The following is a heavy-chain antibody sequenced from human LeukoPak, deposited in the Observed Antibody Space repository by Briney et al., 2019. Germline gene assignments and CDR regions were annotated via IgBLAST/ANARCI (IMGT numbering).Heavy chain of an antibody. J-gene: IGHJ5*02. CDR3: ARGFPDYVWGSYRRNWFDP. Sequence: SETLSLTCAVYGGSFSGYYWSWIRQPPGKGLEWIGEINHSGSTNYNPSLKSRVTISVDTSKNQFSLKLSSVTAADTAVYYCARGFPDYVWGSYRRNWFDPWGQGTLVTVPS. CDR2: INHSGST. CDR1: GGSFSGYY. V-gene: IGHV4-34*01. D-gene: IGHD3-16*02.